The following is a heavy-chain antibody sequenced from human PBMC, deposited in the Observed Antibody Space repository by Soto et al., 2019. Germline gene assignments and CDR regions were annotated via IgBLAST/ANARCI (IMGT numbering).Heavy chain of an antibody. CDR1: GYTFTDYG. CDR3: AREEGISDWHAFDY. Sequence: QVQLVQSGAEVKKPGASVKVSCKASGYTFTDYGISWVRQAPGQGLEWMGWISTYNGNTIYAQKIQGRVTMTTDTSTSTAYVELRSLRSDDTAVYYCAREEGISDWHAFDYWGQGTLVTVFS. J-gene: IGHJ4*02. CDR2: ISTYNGNT. V-gene: IGHV1-18*04. D-gene: IGHD6-19*01.